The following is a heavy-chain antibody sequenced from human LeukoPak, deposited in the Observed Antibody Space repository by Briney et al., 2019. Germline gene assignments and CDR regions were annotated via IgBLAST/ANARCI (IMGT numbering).Heavy chain of an antibody. V-gene: IGHV3-15*01. Sequence: GGSLRLSCAASGFTFSNAWMTWVRQAPGKGLEWVGRIKSKTDGGTTDYGAPVKGRFTISRDDSKNTLDLQMNSLKTEDTAVYYCSRIWFGESLFDYWGQGTLVTVSS. CDR1: GFTFSNAW. CDR2: IKSKTDGGTT. J-gene: IGHJ4*02. CDR3: SRIWFGESLFDY. D-gene: IGHD3-10*01.